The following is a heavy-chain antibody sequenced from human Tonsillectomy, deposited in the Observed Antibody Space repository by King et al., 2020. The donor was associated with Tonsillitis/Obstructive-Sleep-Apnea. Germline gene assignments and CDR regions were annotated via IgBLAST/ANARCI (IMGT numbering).Heavy chain of an antibody. CDR2: ISYDGSNK. J-gene: IGHJ3*02. D-gene: IGHD6-13*01. CDR1: GFTFSSYA. V-gene: IGHV3-30*04. Sequence: VQLVESGGGVVQPGKSLRLSCAASGFTFSSYAMHWVRQAPGKGLDWVTFISYDGSNKYYSDSVKGRLTLSRDNSKNTLYLQMNSLRDEDTAVYYCARESAAKDAFDIWGQGKMVTVSS. CDR3: ARESAAKDAFDI.